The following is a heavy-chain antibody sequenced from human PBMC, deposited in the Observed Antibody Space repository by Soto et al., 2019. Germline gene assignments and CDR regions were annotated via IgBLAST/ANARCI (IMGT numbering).Heavy chain of an antibody. V-gene: IGHV4-34*01. CDR3: ARTGGMDV. CDR1: GGSFSGYY. Sequence: QVQLQQWGAGLLKPSETLSLTCAVYGGSFSGYYWSWLRQPPGKGPEWIGEINHSGNTKYTPSLESRVTISVDTSKNQFSLKLNSVSAADTAVYYCARTGGMDVWSQGATVTVS. CDR2: INHSGNT. J-gene: IGHJ6*02.